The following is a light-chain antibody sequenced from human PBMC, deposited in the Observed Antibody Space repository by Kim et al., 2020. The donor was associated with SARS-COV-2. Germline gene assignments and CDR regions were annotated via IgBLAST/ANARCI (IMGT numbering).Light chain of an antibody. CDR1: QSISIY. CDR2: AAS. Sequence: DIQMTQSPSSLSASVGDRVTITCRASQSISIYLNWYQQKPGKAPNLLIYAASSLQSGVPSRFSGSGSGTDFTLTISSLQPEDYATYYCQQSSATSITFGQGTRLEIK. V-gene: IGKV1-39*01. J-gene: IGKJ5*01. CDR3: QQSSATSIT.